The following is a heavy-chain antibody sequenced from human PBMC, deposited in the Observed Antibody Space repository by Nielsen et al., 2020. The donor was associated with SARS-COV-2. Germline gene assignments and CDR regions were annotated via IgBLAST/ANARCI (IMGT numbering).Heavy chain of an antibody. CDR2: IYTDGST. V-gene: IGHV3-66*04. CDR3: ARQLLA. Sequence: GGSLRLSCGASGFTISSSFMSWVRQAAGKGLDWVSVIYTDGSTSHADSVKGRFTVSRDNAENSLYLQMTSLRAEDTAVYYCARQLLAWGQGTLVTVSS. J-gene: IGHJ5*02. CDR1: GFTISSSF. D-gene: IGHD2-8*02.